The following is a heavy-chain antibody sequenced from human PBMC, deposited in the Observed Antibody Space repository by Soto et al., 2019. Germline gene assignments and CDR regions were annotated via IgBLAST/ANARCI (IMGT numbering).Heavy chain of an antibody. CDR2: IFHSGNT. J-gene: IGHJ6*02. V-gene: IGHV4-4*02. CDR3: ARRTWGMDV. CDR1: SSSIDTTNW. Sequence: QVQLQESGPGLVKPSGTLSLTCSVSSSSIDTTNWWSWVRQPPGKGLEWIGEIFHSGNTYYNPSHASRVTISVDTSKNQFSLNLRSVTAADTAVYYCARRTWGMDVWGQGTTVTVSS. D-gene: IGHD2-8*01.